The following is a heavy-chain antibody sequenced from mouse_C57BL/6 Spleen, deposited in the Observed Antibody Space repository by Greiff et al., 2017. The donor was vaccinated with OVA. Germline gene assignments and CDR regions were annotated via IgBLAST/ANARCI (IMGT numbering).Heavy chain of an antibody. CDR3: ATYSNYDWYFDV. CDR2: INPNNGGT. CDR1: GYTFTDYN. D-gene: IGHD2-5*01. J-gene: IGHJ1*03. V-gene: IGHV1-22*01. Sequence: EVKLVEPGPELVKPGASVKMSCKASGYTFTDYNMHWVKQSHGQSLEWIGYINPNNGGTSYNQKFKGKATLTVNKSSSTAYMELRSLTSEDSAVYYCATYSNYDWYFDVWGTGTTVTVSS.